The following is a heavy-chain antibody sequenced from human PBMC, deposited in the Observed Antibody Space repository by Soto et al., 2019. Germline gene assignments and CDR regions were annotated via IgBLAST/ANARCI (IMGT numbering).Heavy chain of an antibody. V-gene: IGHV4-34*01. CDR2: INHSGST. Sequence: SDTLSLTSRVDGRYFSGYYWRYIRHPPGKGLEWIGEINHSGSTNYNPSLKSRVTISVDTSKNQFSLKLSSVTAADTAVYYCARPYSGSYSWFDLRGQRTLVTVPS. D-gene: IGHD1-26*01. CDR3: ARPYSGSYSWFDL. J-gene: IGHJ5*02. CDR1: GRYFSGYY.